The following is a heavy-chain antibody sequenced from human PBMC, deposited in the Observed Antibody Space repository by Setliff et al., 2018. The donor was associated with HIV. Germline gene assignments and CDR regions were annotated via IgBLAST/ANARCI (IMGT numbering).Heavy chain of an antibody. CDR1: GFTFSNYW. CDR2: IKEDGSEK. D-gene: IGHD3-3*02. V-gene: IGHV3-7*03. CDR3: ARDHSITPPH. Sequence: GESLKISCAASGFTFSNYWMSWVRQAPGKGLEWVANIKEDGSEKYYVDSVKGRFTISRDNAKNSLYLQMNSLRAEDTAVYYCARDHSITPPHWGQGTLVTVS. J-gene: IGHJ4*02.